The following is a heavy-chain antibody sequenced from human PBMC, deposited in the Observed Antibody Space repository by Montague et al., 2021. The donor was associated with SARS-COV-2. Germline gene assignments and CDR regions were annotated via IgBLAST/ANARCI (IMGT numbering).Heavy chain of an antibody. Sequence: SETLSPTCTVSNGSISSYYWSWVRQPPGKRLERIGYIYYRGSTNYNPSLESRVTISVDTSKNQFSLKLRSVTAADTAVYFCAREGLNNWFDPWGQGTLVIVSS. CDR1: NGSISSYY. CDR3: AREGLNNWFDP. V-gene: IGHV4-59*01. J-gene: IGHJ5*02. CDR2: IYYRGST.